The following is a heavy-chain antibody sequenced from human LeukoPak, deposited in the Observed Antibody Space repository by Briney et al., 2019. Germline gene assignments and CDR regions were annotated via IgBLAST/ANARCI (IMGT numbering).Heavy chain of an antibody. D-gene: IGHD3-22*01. CDR3: ASTDYYYDSSGYYYYYYMDV. Sequence: PSETLSLTCTVSGGSISSSSYYWGWIRQPPGKGLEWIGSIYYSGSTYYNPSLKSRVTISVDTSKNQFSLKLSSVTAADTAVHYCASTDYYYDSSGYYYYYYMDVWGKGTTVTVSS. CDR2: IYYSGST. CDR1: GGSISSSSYY. J-gene: IGHJ6*03. V-gene: IGHV4-39*01.